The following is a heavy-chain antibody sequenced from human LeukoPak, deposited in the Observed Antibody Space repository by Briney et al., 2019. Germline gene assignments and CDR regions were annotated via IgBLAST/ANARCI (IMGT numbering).Heavy chain of an antibody. Sequence: GESLRLSCATSGLTFRNYWMSWLRQAPGKGLVWVPRIKNVGSSASYAESVKGRFTISRDNARSTLFLQMNSLGVDDTAVYYCAKSDWFDPWGRGILVTVSS. CDR1: GLTFRNYW. J-gene: IGHJ5*01. V-gene: IGHV3-74*01. CDR3: AKSDWFDP. CDR2: IKNVGSSA.